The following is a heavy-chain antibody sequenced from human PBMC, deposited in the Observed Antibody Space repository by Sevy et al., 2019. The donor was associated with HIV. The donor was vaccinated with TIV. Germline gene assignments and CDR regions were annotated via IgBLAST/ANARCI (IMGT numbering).Heavy chain of an antibody. CDR2: ISAYNGNT. CDR1: DYTFSTQG. V-gene: IGHV1-18*01. J-gene: IGHJ4*02. CDR3: ARDWAPGYYYDAIGVKRDYYFDY. Sequence: ASVKVSCKASDYTFSTQGFNWVRQAPGQGLEWMGWISAYNGNTKYAHKFQGRVTMTTDTSTSTAYMELRSLTADDTAVYYCARDWAPGYYYDAIGVKRDYYFDYWGQGTLVTVSS. D-gene: IGHD3-22*01.